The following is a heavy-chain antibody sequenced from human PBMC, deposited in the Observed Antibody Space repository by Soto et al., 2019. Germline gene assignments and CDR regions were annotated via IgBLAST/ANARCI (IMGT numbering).Heavy chain of an antibody. D-gene: IGHD6-19*01. CDR1: GVPISNFY. J-gene: IGHJ5*02. Sequence: PSETLSLTCTVSGVPISNFYWSWIRQPPGKGLEWIGYLYYTGSTNYNPSLKSRVTMSLDTSNNQLSLKLTSVTAADTAVYYCARDLNLAVAGSLLNWFDPWGQGTLVTVSS. V-gene: IGHV4-59*01. CDR3: ARDLNLAVAGSLLNWFDP. CDR2: LYYTGST.